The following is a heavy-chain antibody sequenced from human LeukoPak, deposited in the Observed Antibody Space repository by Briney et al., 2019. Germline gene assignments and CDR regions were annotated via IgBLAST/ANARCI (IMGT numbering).Heavy chain of an antibody. D-gene: IGHD2/OR15-2a*01. CDR2: IYPDDSRI. CDR1: GYNFPKSW. V-gene: IGHV5-51*01. Sequence: GESLNISCKASGYNFPKSWIGWVRQMPGKGLEWMAIIYPDDSRIKYSPSFQGQVTISADRSINTAYPQWSSLRASDTAMYYCARPDYFASHDWGQGTLVTVSS. CDR3: ARPDYFASHD. J-gene: IGHJ4*02.